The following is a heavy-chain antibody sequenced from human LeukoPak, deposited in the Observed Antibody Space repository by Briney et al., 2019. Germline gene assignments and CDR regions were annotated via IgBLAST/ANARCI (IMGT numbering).Heavy chain of an antibody. CDR1: GFTFSSHS. CDR2: ISSSSSYI. D-gene: IGHD3-10*01. Sequence: GGSLRLSCAASGFTFSSHSMNWVRQAPGKGLEWVSSISSSSSYIYYADSVKGRFTISRDNAKNSLYLQMNSLRAEDTALYYCAKGRYGSGSYSFDYWGQGTLVTVSS. CDR3: AKGRYGSGSYSFDY. V-gene: IGHV3-21*04. J-gene: IGHJ4*02.